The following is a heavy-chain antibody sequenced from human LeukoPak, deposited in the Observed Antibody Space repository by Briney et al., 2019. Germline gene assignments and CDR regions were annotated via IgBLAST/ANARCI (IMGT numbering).Heavy chain of an antibody. CDR1: GFTFSSYA. V-gene: IGHV3-23*01. D-gene: IGHD3-3*01. J-gene: IGHJ5*02. CDR2: ISGSGGST. Sequence: PGGSLRLSCAASGFTFSSYAMSWVRQAPGKGLEWVSAISGSGGSTYYADSVKGRFTISRDNSKNTLYLQMNSLRAEDTAVYYCARGLTYYDFWSGYYGNWFDPWGQGTLVTVSS. CDR3: ARGLTYYDFWSGYYGNWFDP.